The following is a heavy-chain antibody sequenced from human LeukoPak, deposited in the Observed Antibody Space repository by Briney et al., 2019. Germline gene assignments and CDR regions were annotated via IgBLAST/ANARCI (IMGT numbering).Heavy chain of an antibody. CDR3: ARVNDDYVWGSYRYTDY. V-gene: IGHV1-2*02. CDR1: GYTFTGYY. D-gene: IGHD3-16*02. J-gene: IGHJ4*02. CDR2: INPNSGGT. Sequence: RASVKVSCKASGYTFTGYYMHWVRQAPGQGLEWMGWINPNSGGTNYAQKLQGRVTMTTDTSTSTAYMELRSLRSDDTAVYYCARVNDDYVWGSYRYTDYWGQGTLVTVSS.